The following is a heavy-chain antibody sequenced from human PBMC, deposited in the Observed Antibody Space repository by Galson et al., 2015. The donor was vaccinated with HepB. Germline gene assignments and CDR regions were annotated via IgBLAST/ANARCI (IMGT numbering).Heavy chain of an antibody. J-gene: IGHJ6*03. CDR3: ARLYPGSYDRYYDFWSGYYDYMDV. CDR2: INAGNGNT. CDR1: GYTFTSYA. Sequence: SVKVSCKASGYTFTSYAMHWVRQAPGQRLEWMGWINAGNGNTKYSQKFQGRITMTTDTSTSTAYMELRSLRSDDTAVYYCARLYPGSYDRYYDFWSGYYDYMDVWGKGTTVTVSS. D-gene: IGHD3-3*01. V-gene: IGHV1-3*01.